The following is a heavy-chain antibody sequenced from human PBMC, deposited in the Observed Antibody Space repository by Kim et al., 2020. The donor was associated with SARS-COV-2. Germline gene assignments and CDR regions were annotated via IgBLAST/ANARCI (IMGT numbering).Heavy chain of an antibody. CDR3: ARDRNEAAAGTNYYYGMDV. J-gene: IGHJ6*02. D-gene: IGHD6-13*01. Sequence: SETLSLTCTVSGGSISSGGYYWSWIRQHPGKGLEWIGYIYYSGSTYYNPSLKSRVTISVDTSKNQFSLKLSSVTAADTAVYYCARDRNEAAAGTNYYYGMDVWGQGTTVTVSS. CDR1: GGSISSGGYY. CDR2: IYYSGST. V-gene: IGHV4-31*03.